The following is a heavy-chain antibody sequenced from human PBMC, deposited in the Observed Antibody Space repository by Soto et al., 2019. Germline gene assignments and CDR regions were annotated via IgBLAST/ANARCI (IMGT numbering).Heavy chain of an antibody. CDR2: ISAHNGNT. Sequence: QVHLVQSGAEVKKPGASVKVSCKGSGYAFTTYGITWVRRAPGQGLEWMGWISAHNGNTNYAQKRQGRVTVTRDTSTSTAYMELRSLRSDDTAVYYCARGRYGDYWGQGALVTVSS. V-gene: IGHV1-18*01. J-gene: IGHJ4*02. CDR1: GYAFTTYG. D-gene: IGHD1-1*01. CDR3: ARGRYGDY.